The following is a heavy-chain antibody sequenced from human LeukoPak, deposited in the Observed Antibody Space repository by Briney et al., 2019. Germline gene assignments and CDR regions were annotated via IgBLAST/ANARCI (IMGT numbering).Heavy chain of an antibody. CDR2: IYSGGST. D-gene: IGHD6-13*01. Sequence: GGCLRLSCAASGFTVSSNYMSWVRQAPGKGLEWVSVIYSGGSTYYADSVKGRFTISRDNSKNTLYLQMNSLRAEDTAVYYCARDGGDIAAAGSDYWGQGTLVTVSS. CDR1: GFTVSSNY. V-gene: IGHV3-66*01. CDR3: ARDGGDIAAAGSDY. J-gene: IGHJ4*02.